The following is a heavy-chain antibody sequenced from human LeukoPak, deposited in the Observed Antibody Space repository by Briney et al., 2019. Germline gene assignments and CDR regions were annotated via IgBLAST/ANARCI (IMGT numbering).Heavy chain of an antibody. J-gene: IGHJ5*02. Sequence: GGSLRLSCAASGFTFSTYSMSWVRQAPGKGLEWVSAISGSGGSPHYADSVKGRFTISRDDSQNTLYLQMNSLRAEDTAVYYCAKDRGRYHYTRNNCFDPWGQGTLVTVSS. CDR1: GFTFSTYS. CDR3: AKDRGRYHYTRNNCFDP. CDR2: ISGSGGSP. D-gene: IGHD3-16*02. V-gene: IGHV3-23*01.